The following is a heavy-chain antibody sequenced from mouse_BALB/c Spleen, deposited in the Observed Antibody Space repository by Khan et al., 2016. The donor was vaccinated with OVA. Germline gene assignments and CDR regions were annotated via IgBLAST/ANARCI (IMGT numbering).Heavy chain of an antibody. J-gene: IGHJ2*01. D-gene: IGHD1-2*01. Sequence: EVQLQESGPGLVKPSQSLSLTCTVTGYSITSNYAWNWIRQFPGNKLEWMGYISYSDSTSYNPSLKSRISITRDTSQNQFFLQLNSVTNADTATYYCTRGNYYGYNDKYWGQGTTLTVSS. CDR2: ISYSDST. V-gene: IGHV3-2*02. CDR1: GYSITSNYA. CDR3: TRGNYYGYNDKY.